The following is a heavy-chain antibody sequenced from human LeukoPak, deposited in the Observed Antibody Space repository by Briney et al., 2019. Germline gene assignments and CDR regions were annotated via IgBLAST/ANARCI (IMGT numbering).Heavy chain of an antibody. Sequence: GGSLRLSCAASGFTFSSYGMHWVRQAPGKGLEWVAVIPYDGSNKYYADSVKGRFTISRDNAKNSLYLQMNSLRAEDTAVYYCARDLGYCSSTSCFDAFDIWGQGTMVTVSS. V-gene: IGHV3-30*03. CDR2: IPYDGSNK. CDR3: ARDLGYCSSTSCFDAFDI. D-gene: IGHD2-2*01. CDR1: GFTFSSYG. J-gene: IGHJ3*02.